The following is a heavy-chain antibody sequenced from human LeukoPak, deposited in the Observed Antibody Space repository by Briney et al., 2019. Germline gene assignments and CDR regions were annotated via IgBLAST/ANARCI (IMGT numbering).Heavy chain of an antibody. J-gene: IGHJ5*02. Sequence: ASVKVSCKASGGTFSSYAISWVRQAPGQGLEWMGGIIPIFGTANYAQKFQGRVTITADESTSTAYMELSSLRSEDTAVYYCARAAQDYGDYLPNWFDPWGRGTLVTVSS. V-gene: IGHV1-69*01. D-gene: IGHD4-17*01. CDR1: GGTFSSYA. CDR2: IIPIFGTA. CDR3: ARAAQDYGDYLPNWFDP.